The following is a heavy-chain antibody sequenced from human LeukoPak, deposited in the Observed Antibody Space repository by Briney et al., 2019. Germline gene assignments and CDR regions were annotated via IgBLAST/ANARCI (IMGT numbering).Heavy chain of an antibody. Sequence: GGSLRLSCAASGFTFSRYGMHWVRQVPGKGLEWVAVISYDGSNQYYPDSVKGRFTISRDNSKNTLYLQMNSLRPDDTAVYYCAKAGVVVVTASPNYFDYWGQGTLVTVSS. J-gene: IGHJ4*02. V-gene: IGHV3-30*18. CDR2: ISYDGSNQ. CDR1: GFTFSRYG. CDR3: AKAGVVVVTASPNYFDY. D-gene: IGHD2-15*01.